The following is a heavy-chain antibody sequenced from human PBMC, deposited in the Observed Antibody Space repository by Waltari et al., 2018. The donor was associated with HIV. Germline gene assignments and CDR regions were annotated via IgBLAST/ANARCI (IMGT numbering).Heavy chain of an antibody. J-gene: IGHJ3*02. D-gene: IGHD1-26*01. CDR3: AKDREGAFDI. V-gene: IGHV3-30*18. CDR2: ISYDGSNK. CDR1: GFPFSSYG. Sequence: QVQLVESGGGVVQPGRSLRLSCAASGFPFSSYGLHWVRQAPGKGLEWVAVISYDGSNKYYADSVKGRFTISRDNSKNTLYLQMNSLRAEDTAVYYCAKDREGAFDIWGQGTMVTVSS.